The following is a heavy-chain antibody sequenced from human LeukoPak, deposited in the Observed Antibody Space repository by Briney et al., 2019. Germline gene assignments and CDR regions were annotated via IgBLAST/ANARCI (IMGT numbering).Heavy chain of an antibody. CDR3: AWGGGLDV. Sequence: GGSLRLSCAASGFTFSSYWMNWARQAPGKGLEWVASINHNGNVNYYVDSVKGRFTISRDNAKNSLYLQMSNLRAEDTAVYFCAWGGGLDVWGQGATVTVSS. CDR1: GFTFSSYW. J-gene: IGHJ6*02. CDR2: INHNGNVN. V-gene: IGHV3-7*03. D-gene: IGHD3-16*01.